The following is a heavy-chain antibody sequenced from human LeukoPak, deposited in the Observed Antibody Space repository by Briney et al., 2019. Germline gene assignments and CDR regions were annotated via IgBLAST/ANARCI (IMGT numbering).Heavy chain of an antibody. V-gene: IGHV3-49*04. CDR1: GFTFGDYA. CDR3: TREMHDYVWTNYYYYYYMDV. J-gene: IGHJ6*03. CDR2: IRSKAYGGTT. D-gene: IGHD3-16*01. Sequence: GGSLRLSCTASGFTFGDYAMSWVRQAPGKGLEWVGFIRSKAYGGTTEYAASVKGRFTISRDDSKSIAYLQMNSLKTEDTAVYYCTREMHDYVWTNYYYYYYMDVWGKGTTVTISS.